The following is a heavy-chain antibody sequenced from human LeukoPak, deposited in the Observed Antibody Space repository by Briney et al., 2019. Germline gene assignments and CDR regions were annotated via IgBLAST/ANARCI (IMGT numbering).Heavy chain of an antibody. CDR1: EFTFSNFA. CDR3: SSFAYSMDV. CDR2: ISGSGGNT. D-gene: IGHD6-6*01. Sequence: SGGSLRLSCVASEFTFSNFAMSWVRQAPGKGLEWVSGISGSGGNTYYADSVKGRFTISRDNSKNTLYLQMNSLRAEDTAVYYCSSFAYSMDVWGQGTTVTVSS. J-gene: IGHJ6*02. V-gene: IGHV3-23*01.